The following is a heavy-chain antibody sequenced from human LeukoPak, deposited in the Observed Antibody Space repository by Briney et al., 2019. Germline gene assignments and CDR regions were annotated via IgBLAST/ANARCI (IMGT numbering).Heavy chain of an antibody. Sequence: GGSLRLSCAASGFTFSSYSMSWVRQAPGKGLEWLSSISSSSSYIYYADSVKGRFTISRDNAKNSLYLQMNSLRAEDTAVYYCARDADSCGEYYFDYWGQGTLVTVSS. CDR1: GFTFSSYS. CDR3: ARDADSCGEYYFDY. D-gene: IGHD5-18*01. J-gene: IGHJ4*02. V-gene: IGHV3-21*01. CDR2: ISSSSSYI.